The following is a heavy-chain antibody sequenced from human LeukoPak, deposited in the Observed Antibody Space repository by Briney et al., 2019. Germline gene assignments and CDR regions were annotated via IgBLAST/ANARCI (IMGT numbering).Heavy chain of an antibody. CDR2: ISGTGGTT. J-gene: IGHJ4*02. CDR3: ARGVAGDY. D-gene: IGHD5/OR15-5a*01. V-gene: IGHV3-23*01. Sequence: WGSLRLSCAASGFTFSSYVMNWVRQAPGKVLEWVSSISGTGGTTYYADSVKGWFTISRDNSKTTLYLQMNSLRAEDTAVYYCARGVAGDYWGQGTLVTVSS. CDR1: GFTFSSYV.